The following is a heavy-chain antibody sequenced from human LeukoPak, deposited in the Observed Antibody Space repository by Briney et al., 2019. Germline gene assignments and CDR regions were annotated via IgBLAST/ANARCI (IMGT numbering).Heavy chain of an antibody. D-gene: IGHD6-19*01. V-gene: IGHV3-53*01. CDR2: IYSGGST. CDR1: GFTVSSNY. Sequence: GGSLRLSCAASGFTVSSNYMSWVRQAPGKGXXXXSVIYSGGSTYYADSVKGRFTISRDNSKNTLYLQMNSLRAEDTAVYYCARSVGAVAGTFDYWGQGTLVTVSS. CDR3: ARSVGAVAGTFDY. J-gene: IGHJ4*02.